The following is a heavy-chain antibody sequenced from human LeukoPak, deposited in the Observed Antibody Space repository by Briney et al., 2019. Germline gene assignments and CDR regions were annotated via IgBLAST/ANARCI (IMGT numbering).Heavy chain of an antibody. J-gene: IGHJ4*02. V-gene: IGHV3-11*05. CDR3: ARDQPAYRSMTTVTPGYFDY. CDR2: ISSSSSYT. Sequence: GGSLRLSCAASGFTFSDYYMSWIRQAPGKRLEWVSYISSSSSYTNYADSVKGRFTISRDNAKNSLYLQMNSLRAEDTAVYYCARDQPAYRSMTTVTPGYFDYWGQGTLVTVSS. D-gene: IGHD4-17*01. CDR1: GFTFSDYY.